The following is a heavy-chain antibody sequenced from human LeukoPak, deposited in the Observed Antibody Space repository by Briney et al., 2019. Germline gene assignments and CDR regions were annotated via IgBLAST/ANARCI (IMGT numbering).Heavy chain of an antibody. V-gene: IGHV3-33*06. CDR2: IAYDGSRA. J-gene: IGHJ4*02. D-gene: IGHD6-13*01. CDR1: GFTFGGYG. CDR3: VKGRISEDGLDF. Sequence: QPGRSLRLSCAGSGFTFGGYGMHWFRQTPGKGLEWVAVIAYDGSRAFYADSVKGRFTISRDNSKNMLYLQMNSLRAEDTAVYYCVKGRISEDGLDFWGQGTLVTVSS.